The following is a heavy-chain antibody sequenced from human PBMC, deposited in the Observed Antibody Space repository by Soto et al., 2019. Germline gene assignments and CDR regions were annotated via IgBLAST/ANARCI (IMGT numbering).Heavy chain of an antibody. CDR3: ARSAMGRSLDL. CDR1: GFTFAYYE. CDR2: ISSSGDTI. D-gene: IGHD3-10*01. J-gene: IGHJ3*01. Sequence: EVQLVESGGGLVQPGGSLRLSCAASGFTFAYYEMNWVRQAPGKGLEWVSCISSSGDTIHYADSVKGRFTISRENAKNSLYLQMNSLRVDDTAVYYCARSAMGRSLDLWGQGTMVTVSS. V-gene: IGHV3-48*03.